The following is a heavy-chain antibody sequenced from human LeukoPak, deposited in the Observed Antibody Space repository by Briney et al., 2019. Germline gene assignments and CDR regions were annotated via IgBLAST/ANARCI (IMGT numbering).Heavy chain of an antibody. J-gene: IGHJ4*02. Sequence: GGSLRLSCAASGFTFSSYSMNWVRQAPGKGLEWVSSISSSSYIYYADSVKGRFTISRDNAKNSLYLQMNSLRAEDTAVYYCARSSSGWYYFDYWGQGTLVTVSS. CDR3: ARSSSGWYYFDY. V-gene: IGHV3-21*01. D-gene: IGHD6-19*01. CDR2: ISSSSYI. CDR1: GFTFSSYS.